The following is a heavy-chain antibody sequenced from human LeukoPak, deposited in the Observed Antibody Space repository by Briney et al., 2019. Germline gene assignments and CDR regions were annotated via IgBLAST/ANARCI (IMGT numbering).Heavy chain of an antibody. CDR3: ARQLMVRGVPMSMDV. J-gene: IGHJ6*03. CDR2: IYHSGST. CDR1: GYSISSGYY. Sequence: TSETLSLTCTVSGYSISSGYYWGWIRQPPGKGLEWIGSIYHSGSTYYNPSLKSRVTISVDTSKNQFSLKLSSVTAADTAVYYCARQLMVRGVPMSMDVWGKGTTVTISS. D-gene: IGHD3-10*01. V-gene: IGHV4-38-2*02.